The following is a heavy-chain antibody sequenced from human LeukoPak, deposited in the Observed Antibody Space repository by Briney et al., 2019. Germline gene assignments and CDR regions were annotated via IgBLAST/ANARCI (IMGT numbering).Heavy chain of an antibody. CDR3: AKSVGATLPCGDY. CDR1: GFTFTGSA. J-gene: IGHJ4*02. CDR2: ISYFGDET. D-gene: IGHD1-26*01. Sequence: QPGRSLRLSCAASGFTFTGSAMYWVRQAPGKGLEWVAVISYFGDETRYAGSVKGRFTISRDNSNNTLYLQLNSLRAEDTAVYYCAKSVGATLPCGDYWGQGTLVTVSS. V-gene: IGHV3-30*07.